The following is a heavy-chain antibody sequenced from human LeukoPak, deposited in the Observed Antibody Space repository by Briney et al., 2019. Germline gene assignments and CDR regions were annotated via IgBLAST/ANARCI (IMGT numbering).Heavy chain of an antibody. CDR2: IRYDGSNK. Sequence: GGSLRLSCAASGFTFSSYGMHWVRQAPGKGLEWVAFIRYDGSNKYYADSVKGRFTISRDNSKNTLYLQMNSLRAEDTAVYYCAKCQWVIGGDLVGAFDIWGQGTMVTVSS. CDR1: GFTFSSYG. D-gene: IGHD2-21*01. J-gene: IGHJ3*02. CDR3: AKCQWVIGGDLVGAFDI. V-gene: IGHV3-30*02.